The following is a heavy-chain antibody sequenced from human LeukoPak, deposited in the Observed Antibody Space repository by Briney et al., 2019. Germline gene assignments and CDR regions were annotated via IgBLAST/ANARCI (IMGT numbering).Heavy chain of an antibody. CDR1: GGSFSGYY. V-gene: IGHV4-34*01. J-gene: IGHJ6*03. Sequence: SETLSLTCAVYGGSFSGYYWSWIRQPPGKGLEWIGGINHSGSTNYNPSLKSRVTISVDTSKNQFSLKLSSVTAADTAVYYCASSYYDFWSGSPGYYYMDVWGKGTTVTVSS. CDR2: INHSGST. CDR3: ASSYYDFWSGSPGYYYMDV. D-gene: IGHD3-3*01.